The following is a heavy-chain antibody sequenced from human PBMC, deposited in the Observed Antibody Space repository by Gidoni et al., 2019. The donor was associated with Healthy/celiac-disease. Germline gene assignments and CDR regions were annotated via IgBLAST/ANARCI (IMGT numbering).Heavy chain of an antibody. Sequence: QVQLVQSGAEVKKPGSSVKVSCKASGGTFSSYAISWVRQAPGQGLEWMGGIIPIFGTANYAQKFQGRVTITADESTSTAYMELSSLRSEDTAVYYCARRGDEYSYGQAAYFDYWGQGTLVTVSS. CDR3: ARRGDEYSYGQAAYFDY. D-gene: IGHD5-18*01. V-gene: IGHV1-69*01. CDR2: IIPIFGTA. J-gene: IGHJ4*02. CDR1: GGTFSSYA.